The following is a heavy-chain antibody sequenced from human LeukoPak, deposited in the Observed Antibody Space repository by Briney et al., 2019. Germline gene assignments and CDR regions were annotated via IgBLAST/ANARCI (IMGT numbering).Heavy chain of an antibody. Sequence: SETLSLTCAVYGGSFSGYYWRWIRQPPGKGLEWLGEINHSGTTNYKPSLKSRVTISVDRSKNQFSLKLSSVTAADTALYYCARGRVLEYSGCLAYGGQGTLVTVSS. CDR2: INHSGTT. CDR1: GGSFSGYY. V-gene: IGHV4-34*01. J-gene: IGHJ4*02. D-gene: IGHD1-26*01. CDR3: ARGRVLEYSGCLAY.